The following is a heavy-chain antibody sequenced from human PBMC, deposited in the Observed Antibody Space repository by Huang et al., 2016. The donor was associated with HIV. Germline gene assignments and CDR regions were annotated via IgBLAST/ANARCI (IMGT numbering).Heavy chain of an antibody. CDR1: GFTFSSYG. CDR3: AKGGSAAAVLDF. D-gene: IGHD6-13*01. Sequence: QVQLVESGGGVVQPGRSLRISCAASGFTFSSYGMHWVRQAPGKGLEWVAGISDDGKTKYYTDSVKGRFGISRDNSKTTVYLQLNSLRVEDTAVYYCAKGGSAAAVLDFWGQGTLVTVSS. J-gene: IGHJ4*02. CDR2: ISDDGKTK. V-gene: IGHV3-30*18.